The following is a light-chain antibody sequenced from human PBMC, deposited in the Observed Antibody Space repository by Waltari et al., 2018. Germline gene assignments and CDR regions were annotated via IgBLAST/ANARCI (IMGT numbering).Light chain of an antibody. CDR3: QVWDANTDPGV. CDR1: NIESKS. CDR2: YDN. Sequence: SYVLTQPPSVSVAPGETARITCWGNNIESKSVHWYRQRPGQAPVVVISYDNDRAAGIPERCSGSNSGNTATLTISRVEAGDEADYYCQVWDANTDPGVFGTGTEVTVL. J-gene: IGLJ1*01. V-gene: IGLV3-21*01.